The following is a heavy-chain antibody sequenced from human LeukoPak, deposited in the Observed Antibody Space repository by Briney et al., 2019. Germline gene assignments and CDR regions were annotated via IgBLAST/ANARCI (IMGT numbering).Heavy chain of an antibody. Sequence: PGGSLRLSCPASGFIFSDYYMSWIRQAPGKGLEWVSYISSSSSYIYYADSVKGRFTISRDNAKNSLYLQMNSLRAEDTAVYYCARDANYYDSSGTLGYWGQGTLVTVSS. CDR3: ARDANYYDSSGTLGY. D-gene: IGHD3-22*01. J-gene: IGHJ4*02. CDR1: GFIFSDYY. V-gene: IGHV3-11*06. CDR2: ISSSSSYI.